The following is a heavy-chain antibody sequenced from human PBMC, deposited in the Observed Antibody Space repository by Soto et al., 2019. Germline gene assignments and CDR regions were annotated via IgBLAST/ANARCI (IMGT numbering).Heavy chain of an antibody. CDR1: GYTFTNYD. Sequence: QVQLEQSGAEVKKPGASVKVSCKASGYTFTNYDIHWVRQATGQGLEWMGWMNPDSGNTGQSKQFQGRVTMTRDTSISTAYMEMSSLRFEDTAVYYCARGRFRRTWFDPWGQGTLVTVSS. CDR3: ARGRFRRTWFDP. D-gene: IGHD3-16*01. J-gene: IGHJ5*02. CDR2: MNPDSGNT. V-gene: IGHV1-8*01.